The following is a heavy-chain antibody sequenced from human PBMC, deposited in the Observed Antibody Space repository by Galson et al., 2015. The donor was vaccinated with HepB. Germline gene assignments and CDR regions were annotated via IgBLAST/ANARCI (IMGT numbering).Heavy chain of an antibody. CDR2: ISGSGGST. CDR1: GSTFSTYA. V-gene: IGHV3-23*01. CDR3: AKELRMVYAIAYGMDV. D-gene: IGHD2-8*01. J-gene: IGHJ6*02. Sequence: SLRLSCAASGSTFSTYAMSWVRQAPGKGLEWVSAISGSGGSTYYADSVKGRFTISRDNSKNTLYLQMNSLRAEDTAVYYCAKELRMVYAIAYGMDVWGQGTTVTVSS.